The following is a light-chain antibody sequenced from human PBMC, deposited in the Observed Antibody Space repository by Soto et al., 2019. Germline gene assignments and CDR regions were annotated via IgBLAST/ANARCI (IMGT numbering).Light chain of an antibody. CDR2: GAS. Sequence: EIVLTQSPGTLSLSPGERGTLSCTASQSVSSNYLAWYQQIPGQAPRLLIYGASNRATGVPDRFSGSGSGTHFTLTITRLEPEDFAVFYCQQYASSPRTFGQGTRLEIK. CDR3: QQYASSPRT. V-gene: IGKV3-20*01. CDR1: QSVSSNY. J-gene: IGKJ5*01.